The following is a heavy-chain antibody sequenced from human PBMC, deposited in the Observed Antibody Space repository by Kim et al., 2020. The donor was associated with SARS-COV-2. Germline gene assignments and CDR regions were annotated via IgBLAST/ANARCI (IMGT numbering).Heavy chain of an antibody. Sequence: SETLSLTCTVSGGSISSSSYYWGWLRQPPGKGLDWIGSIYYSGSTYYNPSLKSRVTISVDTSKNQFSLKLSSVTAADTAVYYCARQVVMKWFDPWGQGTLVTVSS. CDR3: ARQVVMKWFDP. CDR1: GGSISSSSYY. J-gene: IGHJ5*02. D-gene: IGHD3-22*01. CDR2: IYYSGST. V-gene: IGHV4-39*01.